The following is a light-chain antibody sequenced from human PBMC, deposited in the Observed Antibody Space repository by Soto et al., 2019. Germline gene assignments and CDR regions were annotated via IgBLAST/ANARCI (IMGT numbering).Light chain of an antibody. CDR3: QQYDSPPYT. Sequence: VLTQSPGNLSLSPGERATLSCRASQSVSSSNLAWYQKKPGQAPRVLIYGASTRATGIPDRFSGSVSGSDFTLTISRLEPEDFAVYYCQQYDSPPYTFGQGTNLEIK. V-gene: IGKV3-20*01. CDR1: QSVSSSN. CDR2: GAS. J-gene: IGKJ2*01.